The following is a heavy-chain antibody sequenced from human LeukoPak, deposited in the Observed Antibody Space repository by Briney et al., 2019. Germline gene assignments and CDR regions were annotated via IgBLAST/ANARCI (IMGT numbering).Heavy chain of an antibody. CDR1: GFTFSSYG. J-gene: IGHJ4*02. Sequence: QPGGSLRLSCAASGFTFSSYGMHWVRQAPGKGLEWVAVISYDGSKKYYADSVKGRFTISRDNPKNLLFLQINSLRVEDTAVYYCARETPRRGETRDGYRWGQGTVVTVSS. V-gene: IGHV3-30*03. CDR2: ISYDGSKK. D-gene: IGHD5-24*01. CDR3: ARETPRRGETRDGYR.